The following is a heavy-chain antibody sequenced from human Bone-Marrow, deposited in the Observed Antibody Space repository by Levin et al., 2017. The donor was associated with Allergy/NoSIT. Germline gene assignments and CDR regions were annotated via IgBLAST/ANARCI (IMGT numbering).Heavy chain of an antibody. J-gene: IGHJ4*02. Sequence: GGSLRLSCAGSGFTFSRYWMHWVRQVPGKGLVWVSRINPDGSNRRYADSVEGRFTISRDNAKNTLFLQMSNLRTEDTAVYYCVRDPSSGVDYWGQGTLVTVSS. D-gene: IGHD6-25*01. CDR2: INPDGSNR. CDR3: VRDPSSGVDY. CDR1: GFTFSRYW. V-gene: IGHV3-74*01.